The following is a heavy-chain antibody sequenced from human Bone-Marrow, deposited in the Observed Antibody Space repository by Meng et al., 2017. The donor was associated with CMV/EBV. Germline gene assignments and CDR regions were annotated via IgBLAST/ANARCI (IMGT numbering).Heavy chain of an antibody. CDR1: GFTFTSSA. CDR3: AADLGNTFGGVIVTLDH. V-gene: IGHV1-58*01. J-gene: IGHJ4*02. D-gene: IGHD3-16*02. Sequence: SVKVSCKTSGFTFTSSAVHWVRQTRGQRPEWIGWIVVGSGNTNYAQEFHERVNITRDMSTSTAYMELSSLRFEDTAVYYCAADLGNTFGGVIVTLDHWGQGTLVNVSS. CDR2: IVVGSGNT.